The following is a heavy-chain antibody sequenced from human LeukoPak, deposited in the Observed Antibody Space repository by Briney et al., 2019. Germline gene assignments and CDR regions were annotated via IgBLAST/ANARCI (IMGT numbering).Heavy chain of an antibody. J-gene: IGHJ6*03. CDR1: GGSFSGYY. CDR2: IYYSGST. CDR3: ARDKAHYYMDV. V-gene: IGHV4-59*01. Sequence: PSETLSLTCAVYGGSFSGYYWSWIRQPPGKGLEWIGYIYYSGSTNYNPSLKSRVTISVDTSKNQFSLKLSSVTAADTAVYYCARDKAHYYMDVWGKGTTVTVSS.